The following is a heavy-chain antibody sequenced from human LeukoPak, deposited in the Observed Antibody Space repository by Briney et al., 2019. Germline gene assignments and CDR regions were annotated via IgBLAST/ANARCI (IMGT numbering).Heavy chain of an antibody. Sequence: PGGSLRLSCAASEFTFSSYAMSWVRQAPGKGLEWVSGISGSGDRTYYADSAKGRFTISRDNSKNTVHLQMNSLRAEDTAVYYCAKDVRGVIMSGGYYFDYWGQGTLVTVSS. CDR3: AKDVRGVIMSGGYYFDY. D-gene: IGHD3-10*01. CDR2: ISGSGDRT. V-gene: IGHV3-23*01. CDR1: EFTFSSYA. J-gene: IGHJ4*02.